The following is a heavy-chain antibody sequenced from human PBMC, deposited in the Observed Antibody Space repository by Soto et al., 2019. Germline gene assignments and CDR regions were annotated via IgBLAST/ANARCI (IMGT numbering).Heavy chain of an antibody. Sequence: SETLSLTCAVYGGSFSGYYWSWIRQPPGKGLEWIGEINHSGSTNYNPSLKSRVTISVDTSKNQFSLKLSSVTAADTAVYYCARGHSYGYLPYFDYWGQGTLVTVSS. CDR3: ARGHSYGYLPYFDY. D-gene: IGHD4-17*01. CDR2: INHSGST. V-gene: IGHV4-34*01. CDR1: GGSFSGYY. J-gene: IGHJ4*02.